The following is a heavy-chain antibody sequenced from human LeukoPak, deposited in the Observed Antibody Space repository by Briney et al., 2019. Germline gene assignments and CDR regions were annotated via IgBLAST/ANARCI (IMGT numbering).Heavy chain of an antibody. CDR3: ARATDYYDSSGYYWAFDY. CDR2: IYSGGST. V-gene: IGHV3-53*01. D-gene: IGHD3-22*01. J-gene: IGHJ4*02. CDR1: GFTVSSNY. Sequence: GGSLRLSCAASGFTVSSNYMSWVRQAPGKGLEWVSIIYSGGSTFYADSVKGRFTISRDNSKNTLYLQMNSLRAEDTAVYYCARATDYYDSSGYYWAFDYWGQGTLVTVSS.